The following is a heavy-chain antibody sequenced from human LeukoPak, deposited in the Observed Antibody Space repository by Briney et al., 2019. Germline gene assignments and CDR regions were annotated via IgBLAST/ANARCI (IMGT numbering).Heavy chain of an antibody. CDR2: IYHSGST. V-gene: IGHV4-30-2*01. Sequence: PSQTLSLTCAASGGSISSGGYSWSWIRQPPGKGLEWIGYIYHSGSTYYNPSLKSRVTISVDRSKNQFSLKLSSVTAADTAVYYCARDWGDWPYYYGMDVWGKGTTVTVSS. CDR3: ARDWGDWPYYYGMDV. J-gene: IGHJ6*04. CDR1: GGSISSGGYS. D-gene: IGHD2-21*02.